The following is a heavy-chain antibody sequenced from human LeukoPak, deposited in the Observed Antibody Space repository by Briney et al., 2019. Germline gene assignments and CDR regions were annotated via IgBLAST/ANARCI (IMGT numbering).Heavy chain of an antibody. V-gene: IGHV3-30-3*01. CDR3: ARAYYDFWSGYYDDYYYGIDV. Sequence: YPGRSLRLSCAASGFTFSSYAMHWVRQAPGKGLEWVAVISYDGSNKYYADSVKGRFTISRDNSKNTLYLQMNSLRAEDTAVYYCARAYYDFWSGYYDDYYYGIDVWGQGTTVTVSS. CDR1: GFTFSSYA. D-gene: IGHD3-3*01. CDR2: ISYDGSNK. J-gene: IGHJ6*02.